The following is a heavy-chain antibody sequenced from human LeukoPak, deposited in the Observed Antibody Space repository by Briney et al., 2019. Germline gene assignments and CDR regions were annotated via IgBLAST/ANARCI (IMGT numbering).Heavy chain of an antibody. CDR1: GFTFNNYA. J-gene: IGHJ4*02. Sequence: TGGSLRLSCAASGFTFNNYAMSWVRQAPGKVLEWVANIKRDGSEKYYVDSVKGRFTISRDNAKNSLYLQMNSLRAEDTAVYYCARDPVRRYDYWGQGTLVTVSS. D-gene: IGHD1-1*01. CDR2: IKRDGSEK. CDR3: ARDPVRRYDY. V-gene: IGHV3-7*01.